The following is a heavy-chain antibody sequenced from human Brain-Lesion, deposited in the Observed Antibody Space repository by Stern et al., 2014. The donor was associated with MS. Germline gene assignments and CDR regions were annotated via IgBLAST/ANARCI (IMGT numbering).Heavy chain of an antibody. J-gene: IGHJ6*02. CDR3: ARDQRGITIFGVVTDYYYLGMDV. V-gene: IGHV1-2*02. D-gene: IGHD3-3*01. CDR2: VNPNTGGT. CDR1: GYIFTGYY. Sequence: QVQLVQSGAEVKKPGASVKVSCKTSGYIFTGYYINWVRQAPGQGLEWLAWVNPNTGGTKYDQKFQGRVTMSRDTSISTAYVELSSLTSDDTAVYYCARDQRGITIFGVVTDYYYLGMDVWGQGTTVTVSS.